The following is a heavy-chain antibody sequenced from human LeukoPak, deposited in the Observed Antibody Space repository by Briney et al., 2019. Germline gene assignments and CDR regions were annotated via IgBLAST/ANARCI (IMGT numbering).Heavy chain of an antibody. CDR1: GFTFSSYS. D-gene: IGHD1-26*01. CDR2: ISSGGGST. CDR3: AKPPEVGATVGYFDY. V-gene: IGHV3-23*01. Sequence: GGSLRLSCAASGFTFSSYSMTWVRQAPGKGLEWVSAISSGGGSTFSADSVKGRFTISRDNAKNTLYLQMNSLRAEDTAVYYCAKPPEVGATVGYFDYWGQGTLVTVSS. J-gene: IGHJ4*02.